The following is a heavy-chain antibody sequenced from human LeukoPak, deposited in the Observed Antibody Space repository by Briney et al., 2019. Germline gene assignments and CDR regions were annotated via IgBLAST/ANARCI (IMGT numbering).Heavy chain of an antibody. CDR2: INSDTNIT. CDR3: ARDLIPAAIPDNWFDP. D-gene: IGHD2-2*01. CDR1: GFSFSSYP. V-gene: IGHV3-48*01. Sequence: GGSLRLSCVASGFSFSSYPMNWVRQAPGKGLEWVSHINSDTNITPYTASVSGRFTISRDNSKNTLYLQMNSLRAEDTAVYYCARDLIPAAIPDNWFDPWGQGTLVTVSS. J-gene: IGHJ5*02.